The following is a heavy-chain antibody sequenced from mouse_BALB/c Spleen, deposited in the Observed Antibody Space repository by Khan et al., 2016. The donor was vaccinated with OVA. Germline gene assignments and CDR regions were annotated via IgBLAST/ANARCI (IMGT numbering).Heavy chain of an antibody. CDR2: IWAGGST. Sequence: VELVESGPGLVAPSQSLSITCTVSGFSLTTYGVHWVRQPPGKGLEWLGVIWAGGSTNYNPALMSRLSFSKDNSKSQVFLKMNSLQSDDTAKYYCAREYGYSHYAMDYWGQGTSVTVSS. CDR3: AREYGYSHYAMDY. J-gene: IGHJ4*01. V-gene: IGHV2-9*02. CDR1: GFSLTTYG. D-gene: IGHD2-2*01.